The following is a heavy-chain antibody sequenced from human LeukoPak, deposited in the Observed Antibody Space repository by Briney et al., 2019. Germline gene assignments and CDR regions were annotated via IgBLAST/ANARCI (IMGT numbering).Heavy chain of an antibody. J-gene: IGHJ4*02. CDR2: ISVSVGST. D-gene: IGHD3-10*01. CDR1: GFTFSSYA. V-gene: IGHV3-23*01. Sequence: QSGGSLRLSCAASGFTFSSYAMSWVRPAPGKGLEWVSAISVSVGSTYYADSVKGRFTISRDNSKNTLYLQMNSLRAEDTAVYYCAKDPDTMVRGVIRGGAIDYWGQGTLVTVSS. CDR3: AKDPDTMVRGVIRGGAIDY.